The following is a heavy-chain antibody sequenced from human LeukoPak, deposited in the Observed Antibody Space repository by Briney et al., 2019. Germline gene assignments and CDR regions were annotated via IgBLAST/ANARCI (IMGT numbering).Heavy chain of an antibody. J-gene: IGHJ4*02. Sequence: GGSLRLSCAASGFTFSSYSMNWVRQAPGKGLEWVSYISSSSSTIYYADSVKGRFTISRDNAKNSLYLQMNSLRAEDTAVYYCARGVPYCSGGSCYGQLDYWGQGTLVTVSS. CDR2: ISSSSSTI. CDR1: GFTFSSYS. V-gene: IGHV3-48*01. D-gene: IGHD2-15*01. CDR3: ARGVPYCSGGSCYGQLDY.